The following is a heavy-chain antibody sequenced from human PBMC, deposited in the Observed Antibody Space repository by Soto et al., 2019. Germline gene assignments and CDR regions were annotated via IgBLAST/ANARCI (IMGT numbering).Heavy chain of an antibody. Sequence: PGESLKISCKGSGYSFTSYWIGRVRQMPGKGLEWMGIIYPGDSDTRYSPSFQGQVTISADKSISTAYLQWSSLKASDTAMYYCARLGQLGPGWIGYYYYYYGMDVWGQGTTVTVSS. CDR2: IYPGDSDT. J-gene: IGHJ6*02. V-gene: IGHV5-51*01. D-gene: IGHD3-3*01. CDR1: GYSFTSYW. CDR3: ARLGQLGPGWIGYYYYYYGMDV.